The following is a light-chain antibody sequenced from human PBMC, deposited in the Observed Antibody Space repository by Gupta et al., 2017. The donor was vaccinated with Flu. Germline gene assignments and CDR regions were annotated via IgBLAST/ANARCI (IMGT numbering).Light chain of an antibody. CDR1: QSVRNN. CDR3: QQYSSWPLT. CDR2: GVS. V-gene: IGKV3-15*01. Sequence: ETVMTQSPATLSVSQGESATLSCRASQSVRNNYLGWYQQKPGQAPRLLIYGVSTRATGVPARFSGSGSGTEFTLTISSLQSEDFAVYFCQQYSSWPLTFGGGTKVEIK. J-gene: IGKJ4*01.